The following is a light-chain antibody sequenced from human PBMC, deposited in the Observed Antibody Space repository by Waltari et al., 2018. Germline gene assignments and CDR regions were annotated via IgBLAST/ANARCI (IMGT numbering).Light chain of an antibody. Sequence: QSALSQPASVSGSPGQSIAISCSGTSSHVGGDHVVPWYQHPPGKAPKLMISDVTKRPSGVSDRFSGSKSGNTASLTISGLQAADEADYYCSSYTSGSTVVFGGGTKLTVL. J-gene: IGLJ3*02. CDR2: DVT. V-gene: IGLV2-14*03. CDR1: SSHVGGDHV. CDR3: SSYTSGSTVV.